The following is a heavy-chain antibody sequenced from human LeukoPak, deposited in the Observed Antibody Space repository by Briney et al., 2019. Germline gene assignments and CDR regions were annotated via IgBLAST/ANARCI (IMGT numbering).Heavy chain of an antibody. CDR3: ARGFYGSGSQFDY. CDR2: IFHTGHT. Sequence: PSETLSLTCAVFGGSISSGDYPWSWIRQPPGKGLEWIGHIFHTGHTSCNPSLKSRVTISVDMSKNQLSLKLSSVTAADTAVYYCARGFYGSGSQFDYWGQGTLVTVSS. V-gene: IGHV4-30-2*01. J-gene: IGHJ4*02. D-gene: IGHD3-10*01. CDR1: GGSISSGDYP.